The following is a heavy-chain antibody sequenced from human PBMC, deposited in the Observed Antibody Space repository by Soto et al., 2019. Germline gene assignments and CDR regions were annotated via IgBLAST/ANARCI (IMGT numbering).Heavy chain of an antibody. D-gene: IGHD4-17*01. CDR2: TYYRSKWYN. V-gene: IGHV6-1*01. J-gene: IGHJ6*03. CDR1: GDSVSSNSAA. Sequence: SQTLSLTCAISGDSVSSNSAAWNWIRQSPSRGLEWLGRTYYRSKWYNDYAVSVKSRITINPDTSKNQFSLQLNSVTPEDTAVYYCARSPTVTTLYYYYYMDVWGKGTTVTSP. CDR3: ARSPTVTTLYYYYYMDV.